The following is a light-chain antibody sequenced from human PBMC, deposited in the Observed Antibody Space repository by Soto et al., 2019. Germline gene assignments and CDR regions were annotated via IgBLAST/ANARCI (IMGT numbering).Light chain of an antibody. CDR3: QQYGSSGMYT. CDR2: GAS. Sequence: EIVLTQSPGTLSLSPGERATLSCRASQSVSSSYLAWYQQKPGQAPRLRIYGASSRATGIPDRFSGSGSGTDFTLTISRLEPEDFAVYYCQQYGSSGMYTFGQGTKLEIK. J-gene: IGKJ2*01. CDR1: QSVSSSY. V-gene: IGKV3-20*01.